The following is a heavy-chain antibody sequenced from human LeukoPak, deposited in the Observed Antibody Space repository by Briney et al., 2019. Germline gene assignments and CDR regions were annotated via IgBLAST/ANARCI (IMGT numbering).Heavy chain of an antibody. Sequence: ASVKVSCKASGYTFTGYYMHWVRQAPGQGLEWMGWINPNSGGTNYAQKFQGRVTMTRDTSISTAYMELRSLRSDDTAVYYCARYIRGVKGNWFDPWGQGTLVTVPS. CDR2: INPNSGGT. V-gene: IGHV1-2*02. CDR3: ARYIRGVKGNWFDP. J-gene: IGHJ5*02. CDR1: GYTFTGYY. D-gene: IGHD3-10*02.